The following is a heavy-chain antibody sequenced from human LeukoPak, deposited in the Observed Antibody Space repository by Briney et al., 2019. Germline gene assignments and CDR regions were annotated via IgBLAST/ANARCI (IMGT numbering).Heavy chain of an antibody. V-gene: IGHV3-21*01. CDR3: ARGGPSSGNDAFDI. CDR2: ISSSSSYI. Sequence: GSLRLSCAASGFTFSSYSMNWVRQAPGKGLEWVSSISSSSSYIYYADSVKGRFTISRDNAKNSLYLQMNSLRAEDTAVYYCARGGPSSGNDAFDIWGQGTMVTVSS. J-gene: IGHJ3*02. D-gene: IGHD3-22*01. CDR1: GFTFSSYS.